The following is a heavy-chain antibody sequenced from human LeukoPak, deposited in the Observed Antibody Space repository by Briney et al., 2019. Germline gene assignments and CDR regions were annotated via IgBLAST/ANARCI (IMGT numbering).Heavy chain of an antibody. J-gene: IGHJ6*02. CDR1: GGSISSYY. Sequence: PSETLSLTCTVSGGSISSYYWSWIRQPPGKGLEWIGYIYYSGSTNYNPSLKSRVTISVDTSKNQFSLKLSSLTAADTAVYYCAREPRSSPRGYYGMDVWGQGTTVTVSS. V-gene: IGHV4-59*01. CDR3: AREPRSSPRGYYGMDV. CDR2: IYYSGST. D-gene: IGHD6-13*01.